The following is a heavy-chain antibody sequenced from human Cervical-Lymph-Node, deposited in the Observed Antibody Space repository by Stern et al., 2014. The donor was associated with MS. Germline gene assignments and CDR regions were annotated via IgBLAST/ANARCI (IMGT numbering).Heavy chain of an antibody. J-gene: IGHJ4*02. CDR2: INPNSGGT. CDR1: GYTFSVYN. V-gene: IGHV1-2*06. Sequence: VHLVESGAEVKKPGASLKVSCKASGYTFSVYNIHWVRQAPGQGLEWMGRINPNSGGTNYAPKFQGRVTMNRDTSISIVSMELTRLRSDDTAVYYCARGASDYWGQGTLVTVSS. CDR3: ARGASDY. D-gene: IGHD3-16*01.